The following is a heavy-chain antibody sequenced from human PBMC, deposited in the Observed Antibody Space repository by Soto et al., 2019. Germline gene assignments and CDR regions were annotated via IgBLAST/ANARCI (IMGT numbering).Heavy chain of an antibody. CDR1: GGPFSGYY. CDR2: INNRGST. D-gene: IGHD5-12*01. Sequence: SETLSLTCAVYGGPFSGYYWNWIRQPPGKGLEWIGEINNRGSTKYNPSLKSQVTISVDTSKNQFSLRLSSVTAADTAVYYCARAGGYAYFDSWGHGILVTVSS. CDR3: ARAGGYAYFDS. V-gene: IGHV4-34*01. J-gene: IGHJ4*01.